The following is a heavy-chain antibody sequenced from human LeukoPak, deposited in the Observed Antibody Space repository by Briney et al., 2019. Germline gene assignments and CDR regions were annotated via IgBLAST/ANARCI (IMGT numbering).Heavy chain of an antibody. J-gene: IGHJ4*02. V-gene: IGHV3-74*01. CDR1: GFTFSSYW. Sequence: GRTLRLSCAASGFTFSSYWMHWVRQASGKGLVWVSRINSDGSSTNYADSVKGRFTISRDNAKNTLYLQMNSLRAEDTAVYYCASWRVATWDWGQGTLVTVSS. CDR2: INSDGSST. CDR3: ASWRVATWD. D-gene: IGHD3-3*01.